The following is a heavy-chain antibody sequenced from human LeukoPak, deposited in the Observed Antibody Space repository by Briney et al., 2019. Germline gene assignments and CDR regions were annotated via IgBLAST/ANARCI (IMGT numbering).Heavy chain of an antibody. J-gene: IGHJ6*03. CDR3: ARETSQKGAHYMDV. Sequence: SETLSLTCTVSGGSISSYYWSWIRQPPGKGLKWIGNIYYSGYTTYSPSLRSRVTISVDTSKNQFSLKLSSVTAADTAVYYCARETSQKGAHYMDVWDKGTTIAISS. D-gene: IGHD3-16*01. CDR2: IYYSGYT. V-gene: IGHV4-59*01. CDR1: GGSISSYY.